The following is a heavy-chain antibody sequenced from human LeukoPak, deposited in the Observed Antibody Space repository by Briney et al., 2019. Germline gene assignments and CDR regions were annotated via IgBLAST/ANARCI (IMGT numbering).Heavy chain of an antibody. Sequence: ASMKVSCKASGYTFTNFDINWVRQAPGQGLEWMGWINPNSGGTNYAQKFQGRVTMTRDTSISTAYMELSRLRSDDTAVYYCAIRKSDAFDIWGQGTMVTVSS. J-gene: IGHJ3*02. CDR3: AIRKSDAFDI. CDR2: INPNSGGT. CDR1: GYTFTNFD. V-gene: IGHV1-2*02.